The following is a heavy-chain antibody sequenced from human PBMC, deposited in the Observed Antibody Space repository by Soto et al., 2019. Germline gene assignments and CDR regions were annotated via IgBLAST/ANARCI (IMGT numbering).Heavy chain of an antibody. CDR1: GFTFSSYA. CDR3: AKSRIQGWTKGLYDH. CDR2: ISESGDST. J-gene: IGHJ4*02. D-gene: IGHD5-18*01. V-gene: IGHV3-23*01. Sequence: EVQLLDSGGRLVQPGGSLRLSCAASGFTFSSYAMSWVRQAPGKGLEWVSSISESGDSTSYAESVRGRFTISRDDSKNTLYVQMNSLRAEDTAVYSCAKSRIQGWTKGLYDHWGQGTLVTVSS.